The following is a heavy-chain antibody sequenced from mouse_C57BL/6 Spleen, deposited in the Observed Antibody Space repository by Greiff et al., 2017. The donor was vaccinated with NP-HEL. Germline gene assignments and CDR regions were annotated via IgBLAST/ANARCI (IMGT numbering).Heavy chain of an antibody. Sequence: EVQLQQSGPELVKPGASVKISCKASGYSFTGYYMNWVTQSPEKSLEWIGEINPSTGGTTYNQKFKAKATLTVDKSSSTAYMQLKSLTSEDSAVYYCARGGYSFAYWGQGTLVTVSA. D-gene: IGHD2-3*01. CDR1: GYSFTGYY. J-gene: IGHJ3*01. CDR2: INPSTGGT. CDR3: ARGGYSFAY. V-gene: IGHV1-42*01.